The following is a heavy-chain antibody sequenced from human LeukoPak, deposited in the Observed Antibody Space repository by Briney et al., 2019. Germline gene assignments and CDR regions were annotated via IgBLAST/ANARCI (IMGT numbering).Heavy chain of an antibody. V-gene: IGHV1-69*04. CDR3: ARVLATQTYYYYMDV. D-gene: IGHD5-12*01. J-gene: IGHJ6*03. CDR1: GGTFSSYA. CDR2: FIPLLTLA. Sequence: SVKVSCKASGGTFSSYAINWVRQAPGQGLEWMGRFIPLLTLANYAQKFQGRVAISADRSTGTAYMELSSLRSEDTAVYYCARVLATQTYYYYMDVWGKGTTVTVSS.